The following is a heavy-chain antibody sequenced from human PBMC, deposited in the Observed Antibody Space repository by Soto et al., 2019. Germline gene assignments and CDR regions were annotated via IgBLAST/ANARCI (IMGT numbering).Heavy chain of an antibody. J-gene: IGHJ4*02. CDR2: AHHSGRT. CDR1: GDSMSSSNW. V-gene: IGHV4-4*02. CDR3: ARSEATALDY. Sequence: PSETLSLTCTVSGDSMSSSNWWNWVRQPPGKGLEWIGEAHHSGRTNYNPSLKSRVTISVDRSQNHFSLQLTSVTAADTAVYYCARSEATALDYWGQGTLVTVSS.